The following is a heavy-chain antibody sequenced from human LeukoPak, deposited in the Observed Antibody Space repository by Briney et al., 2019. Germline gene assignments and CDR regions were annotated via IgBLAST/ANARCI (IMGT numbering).Heavy chain of an antibody. CDR1: GGTFSSYA. CDR2: IIPIFGTA. CDR3: ARDMHYYYGSGLDI. D-gene: IGHD3-10*01. J-gene: IGHJ3*02. Sequence: ASVKVSCKASGGTFSSYAISWVRQAPGQGLEWMGGIIPIFGTAIYAQKFQGRVTITADESTSTAYMELSSLRSEDTAVYYCARDMHYYYGSGLDIWGQGTMVTVSS. V-gene: IGHV1-69*13.